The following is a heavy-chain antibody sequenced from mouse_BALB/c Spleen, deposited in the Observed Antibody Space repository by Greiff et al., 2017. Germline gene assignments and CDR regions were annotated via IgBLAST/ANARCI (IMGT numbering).Heavy chain of an antibody. V-gene: IGHV3-2*02. CDR2: ISYSGST. J-gene: IGHJ3*01. CDR3: ARGGTMIFAY. D-gene: IGHD2-4*01. Sequence: DVKLQESGPGLVKPSQSLSLTCTVTGYSITSDYAWNWIRQFPGNKLEWMGYISYSGSTSYNPSLKSRISITRDTSKNQFFLQLNSVTTEDTATYYCARGGTMIFAYWGQGTLVTVSA. CDR1: GYSITSDYA.